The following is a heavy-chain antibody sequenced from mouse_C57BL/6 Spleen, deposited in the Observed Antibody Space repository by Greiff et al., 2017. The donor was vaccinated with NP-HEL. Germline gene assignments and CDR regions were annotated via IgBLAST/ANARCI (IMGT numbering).Heavy chain of an antibody. J-gene: IGHJ1*03. V-gene: IGHV1-4*01. CDR3: ASSYYGSSYGYFDV. CDR2: INPSSGYT. Sequence: VQLKQSGAELARPGASVKMSCKASGYTFTSYTMHWVKQRPGQGLEWIGYINPSSGYTKYNQKFKDKATLTADKSSSTAYMQLSSLTSEDSAVYYCASSYYGSSYGYFDVWGTGTTVTVSS. CDR1: GYTFTSYT. D-gene: IGHD1-1*01.